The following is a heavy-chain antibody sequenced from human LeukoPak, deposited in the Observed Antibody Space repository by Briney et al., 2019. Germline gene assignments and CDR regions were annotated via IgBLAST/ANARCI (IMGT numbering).Heavy chain of an antibody. V-gene: IGHV6-1*01. J-gene: IGHJ5*02. CDR1: GASFSSNSVT. D-gene: IGHD2-2*01. CDR2: TYYRSTWYN. Sequence: SQTLSLTCAISGASFSSNSVTWNWIRQSPSRGLEWLGRTYYRSTWYNDYAVSVRGRITVNPDTSKNQFSLHLNSVTPEDTAVYYCARRLTQYDCFDPWGQGILVTVSS. CDR3: ARRLTQYDCFDP.